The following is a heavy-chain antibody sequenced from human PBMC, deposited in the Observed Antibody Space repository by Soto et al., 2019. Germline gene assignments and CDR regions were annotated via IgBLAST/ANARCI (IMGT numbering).Heavy chain of an antibody. V-gene: IGHV4-61*01. D-gene: IGHD3-3*01. J-gene: IGHJ6*02. CDR1: GGSVSSGSYY. Sequence: SETLSLTCTVSGGSVSSGSYYWSWIRQPPGKGLEWIGFIYYSGSTNYNPSLKSRVTISVDTSKNQFSLKLSSVTAADTAVYYCARDTTPTYYDFWSGYKPHFYGMDVWGQGTTVTVSS. CDR3: ARDTTPTYYDFWSGYKPHFYGMDV. CDR2: IYYSGST.